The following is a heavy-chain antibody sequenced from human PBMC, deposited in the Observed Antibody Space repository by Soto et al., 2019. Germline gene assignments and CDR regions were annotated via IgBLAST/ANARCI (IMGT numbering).Heavy chain of an antibody. CDR2: IIPILGIA. J-gene: IGHJ4*02. CDR1: GGTFSSYT. D-gene: IGHD3-22*01. CDR3: ARVFGYDSSGYYLAY. Sequence: ASVKVSCKASGGTFSSYTISWVRQAPGQGLEWMGRIIPILGIANYAQKFQGRVTITADKSTSTAYMELSSLRSEDTAVYYCARVFGYDSSGYYLAYWGQGTLVTVSS. V-gene: IGHV1-69*02.